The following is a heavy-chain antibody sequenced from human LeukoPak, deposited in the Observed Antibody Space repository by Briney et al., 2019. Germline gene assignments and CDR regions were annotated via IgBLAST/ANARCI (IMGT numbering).Heavy chain of an antibody. CDR1: GGSISSSSYY. CDR3: ARTRAGGTFDS. CDR2: IYYSGST. D-gene: IGHD2-15*01. V-gene: IGHV4-39*07. J-gene: IGHJ4*02. Sequence: SETLSLTCTVSGGSISSSSYYWGWIRQPPGKGLEWIGSIYYSGSTYYNPSLKSRVTISVDTSKNQFSLKLTSVTAADTAVYYCARTRAGGTFDSWGQGTLVTVSS.